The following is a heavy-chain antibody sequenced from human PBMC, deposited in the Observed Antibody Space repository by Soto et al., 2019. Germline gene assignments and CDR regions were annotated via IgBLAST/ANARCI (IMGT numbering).Heavy chain of an antibody. CDR1: GYTFANHW. J-gene: IGHJ4*02. V-gene: IGHV3-74*01. CDR2: MTSDGSLI. CDR3: ATAEVDY. Sequence: PGGSLRLSCAVAGYTFANHWMHWVRQAPGKGLEWVSRMTSDGSLINYADSVKGRFTVSRDNARNTLYLQMNSLRVEDTAVYYCATAEVDYWGPGTLVTVSS.